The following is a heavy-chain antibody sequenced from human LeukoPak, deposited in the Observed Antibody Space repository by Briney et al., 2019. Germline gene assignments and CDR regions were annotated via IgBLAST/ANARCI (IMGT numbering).Heavy chain of an antibody. D-gene: IGHD3-3*01. CDR2: IYQSGSGSS. J-gene: IGHJ4*02. V-gene: IGHV4-39*01. CDR1: GGSIISSNYY. Sequence: ASETLSLTCSVSGGSIISSNYYWGWVRQPPGKGLEWTGSIYQSGSGSSYYNPSLKSRVTIFGDTSKNQFFLRLSSVTAADTAVYYCASTLRFLPYRRFDYWGQGTLLTVPS. CDR3: ASTLRFLPYRRFDY.